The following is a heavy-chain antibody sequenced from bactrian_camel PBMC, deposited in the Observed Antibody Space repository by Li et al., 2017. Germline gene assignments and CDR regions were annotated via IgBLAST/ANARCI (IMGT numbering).Heavy chain of an antibody. CDR3: AARPINTRDCVAGGTAEFGY. J-gene: IGHJ6*01. V-gene: IGHV3S53*01. CDR1: EYDVTING. Sequence: HVQLVESGGGSVEAGGSLRLSCSLSEYDVTINGMAWFRQPPGKSREGVAAIDTRGSVTIADSVKGRFSISKDNAGSTLYLQMNDLRPEDTAMYFCAARPINTRDCVAGGTAEFGYWGQGTQVTVSS. CDR2: IDTRGSV. D-gene: IGHD1*01.